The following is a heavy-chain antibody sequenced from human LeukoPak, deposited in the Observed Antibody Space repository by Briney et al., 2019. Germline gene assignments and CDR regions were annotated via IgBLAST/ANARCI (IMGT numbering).Heavy chain of an antibody. J-gene: IGHJ6*03. Sequence: ASVKVSCKASGGTFSSYAISWVRQAPGQGREWMGWISAYNGNTNYAQKLQGRVTTTTDTSTSTAYMELRSLRSDDTAVYYCARDSGDGYMDVWGKGTTVTISS. CDR3: ARDSGDGYMDV. V-gene: IGHV1-18*01. CDR1: GGTFSSYA. CDR2: ISAYNGNT. D-gene: IGHD6-25*01.